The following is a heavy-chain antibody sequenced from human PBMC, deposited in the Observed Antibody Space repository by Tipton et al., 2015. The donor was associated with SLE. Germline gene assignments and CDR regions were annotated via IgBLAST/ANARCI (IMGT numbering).Heavy chain of an antibody. CDR2: MNPNSGNT. V-gene: IGHV1-8*01. CDR1: GYTFTSYD. Sequence: QSGAEVKKPGASVKVSCKASGYTFTSYDINWVRQATGQGLEWMGWMNPNSGNTGYAQKFQGRVTMTRNTSISTAYVELSRLRSEDTAVYYCARPYSSSWYNYCYYGRDVWGQGTTVTVSS. CDR3: ARPYSSSWYNYCYYGRDV. J-gene: IGHJ6*02. D-gene: IGHD6-13*01.